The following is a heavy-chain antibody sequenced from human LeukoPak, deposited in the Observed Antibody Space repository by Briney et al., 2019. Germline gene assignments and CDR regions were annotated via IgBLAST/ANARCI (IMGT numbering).Heavy chain of an antibody. Sequence: PGGSLRLSCAASGFTFSSYGMHWVRQAPGKGLEWVAFIRYDGSNKYYADSVKGRFTISRDNSKNTLYLQMNSLRAEDTAVYYCAKGEPYGDGYFDYWGQGTLVTVSS. V-gene: IGHV3-30*02. D-gene: IGHD4-17*01. CDR2: IRYDGSNK. J-gene: IGHJ4*02. CDR3: AKGEPYGDGYFDY. CDR1: GFTFSSYG.